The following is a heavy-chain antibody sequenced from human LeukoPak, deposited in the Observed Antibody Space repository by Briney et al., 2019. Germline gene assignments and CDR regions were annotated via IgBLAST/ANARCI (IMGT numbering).Heavy chain of an antibody. Sequence: GGSLRLSCAASGFTFDDYAMHWVRQAPGKGLEWVSGISWNSGSIGYADSVKGRFTISRDNVKNSLYLQMNSLRAEDMALYYCAKDIGDYGSGSYFDYWGQGTLVTVSS. V-gene: IGHV3-9*03. D-gene: IGHD3-10*01. J-gene: IGHJ4*02. CDR3: AKDIGDYGSGSYFDY. CDR1: GFTFDDYA. CDR2: ISWNSGSI.